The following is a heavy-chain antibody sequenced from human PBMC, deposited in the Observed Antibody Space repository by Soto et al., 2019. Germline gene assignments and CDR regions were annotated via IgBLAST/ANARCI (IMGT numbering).Heavy chain of an antibody. D-gene: IGHD2-21*02. CDR2: IDPSDSYT. Sequence: GESLNISCKGCGYSFTSYCISWMRQMHGKGLEWMGRIDPSDSYTNYSPSFQGHVTISADKSISTAYLQWSSLKASDTAMYYCARRSGGNSDDAFDIWGQGTMVTVSS. CDR1: GYSFTSYC. J-gene: IGHJ3*02. CDR3: ARRSGGNSDDAFDI. V-gene: IGHV5-10-1*01.